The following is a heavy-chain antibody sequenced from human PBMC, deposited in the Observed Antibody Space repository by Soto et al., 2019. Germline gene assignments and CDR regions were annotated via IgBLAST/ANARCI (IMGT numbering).Heavy chain of an antibody. V-gene: IGHV4-61*01. CDR3: ARVRSSGDSLGY. J-gene: IGHJ4*02. D-gene: IGHD3-22*01. CDR2: IYYSGST. Sequence: PSETLSLTCTVSGGSVSSGSYYWSWIPQPPGKGLEWIGYIYYSGSTRYNPSLKSRVTISVDTSKNQFSLKLISVTAADTAVYYCARVRSSGDSLGYWGQGTLVTVSS. CDR1: GGSVSSGSYY.